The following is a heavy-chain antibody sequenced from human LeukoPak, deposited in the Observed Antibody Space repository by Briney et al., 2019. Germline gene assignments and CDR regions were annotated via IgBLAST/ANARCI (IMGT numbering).Heavy chain of an antibody. CDR2: ISSSSSCI. CDR3: ATEQGELGSSSTFDY. Sequence: GGSLRLSCAASGFTFSSYSMNWVRQAPGKGLEWVSSISSSSSCIYYADSVKGRFTISRDNAKNSLYLQMNSLRAEDTAVYYCATEQGELGSSSTFDYWGQGTLVTVSS. J-gene: IGHJ4*02. CDR1: GFTFSSYS. D-gene: IGHD6-6*01. V-gene: IGHV3-21*01.